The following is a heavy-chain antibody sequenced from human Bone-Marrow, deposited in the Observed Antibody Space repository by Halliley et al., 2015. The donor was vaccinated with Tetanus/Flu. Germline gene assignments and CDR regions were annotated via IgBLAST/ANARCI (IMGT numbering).Heavy chain of an antibody. CDR3: AKDMTYGDSDAGHKYYSHYGMDV. CDR2: K. V-gene: IGHV3-30*02. Sequence: KYYADSVKGRFTISRDNSKNMLYLQMNSLRPEDTALYYCAKDMTYGDSDAGHKYYSHYGMDVWGQGTTVTVSS. J-gene: IGHJ6*02. D-gene: IGHD4-17*01.